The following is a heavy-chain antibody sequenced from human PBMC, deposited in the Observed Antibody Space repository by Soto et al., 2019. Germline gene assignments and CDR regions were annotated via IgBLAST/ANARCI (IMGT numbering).Heavy chain of an antibody. D-gene: IGHD3-16*01. J-gene: IGHJ6*02. CDR2: ISGSGGST. CDR3: AKYPSIPFGGARERYYYGMDV. CDR1: GFTFSSYA. V-gene: IGHV3-23*01. Sequence: PGGSLRLSCAASGFTFSSYAMSWVRQAPGKGLEWVSAISGSGGSTYYADSVKGRFTISRDNSKNTLYLQMNSLRAEDTAVYYCAKYPSIPFGGARERYYYGMDVWGQGTTVTVYS.